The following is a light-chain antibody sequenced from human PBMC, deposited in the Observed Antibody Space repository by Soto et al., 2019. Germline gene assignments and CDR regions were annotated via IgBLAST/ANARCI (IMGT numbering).Light chain of an antibody. CDR1: SSDVGGYNY. CDR3: SSYTSSSTPYV. CDR2: EVS. J-gene: IGLJ1*01. Sequence: QSALTQPASVTGSPGQSITISCNGTSSDVGGYNYVSWYQQHPGKAPKLMIYEVSNRPSGVSNRFSGSKSGNTASLTISGLQAEDEADYYCSSYTSSSTPYVFGTGTKLT. V-gene: IGLV2-14*01.